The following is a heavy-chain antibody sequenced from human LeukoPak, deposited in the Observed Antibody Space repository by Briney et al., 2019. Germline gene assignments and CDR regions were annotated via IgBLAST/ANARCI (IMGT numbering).Heavy chain of an antibody. V-gene: IGHV1-69*13. D-gene: IGHD3-3*01. CDR1: GGTFSSYA. Sequence: SVKVSCKASGGTFSSYAISWVRQAPGQGLEWMGGIIPIFGTANYAQKFQGRVTITADESTSTAYMELSSLRSEDTAVYYCATPTYYDFWSGYSNTYYYYYMDVWGKGTTATVSS. J-gene: IGHJ6*03. CDR2: IIPIFGTA. CDR3: ATPTYYDFWSGYSNTYYYYYMDV.